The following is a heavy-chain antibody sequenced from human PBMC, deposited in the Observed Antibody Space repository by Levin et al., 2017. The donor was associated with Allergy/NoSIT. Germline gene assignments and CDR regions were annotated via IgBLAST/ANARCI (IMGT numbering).Heavy chain of an antibody. Sequence: GGSLRLSCAASGFTFSSYSMNWVRQAPGKGLEWVSSISSSSSYIYYADSVKGRFTISRDNAKNSLYLQMNSLRAEDMAVYYCARGTHSSSWFGDYWGQGTLVTVSS. V-gene: IGHV3-21*01. D-gene: IGHD6-13*01. J-gene: IGHJ4*02. CDR3: ARGTHSSSWFGDY. CDR1: GFTFSSYS. CDR2: ISSSSSYI.